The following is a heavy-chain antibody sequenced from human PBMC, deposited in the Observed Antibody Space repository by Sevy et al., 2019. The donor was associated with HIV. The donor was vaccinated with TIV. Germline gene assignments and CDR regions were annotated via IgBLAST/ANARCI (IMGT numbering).Heavy chain of an antibody. J-gene: IGHJ6*03. CDR3: AKGGGGHYDPDEIGYYNMDV. CDR2: ISGSGTRT. D-gene: IGHD3-22*01. Sequence: GGSLRLSCAVSGFSFDSYGMTWVRQAPGKGLEWVSGISGSGTRTYYADSVKGRFSISRDNSKNRLYLQMNSLRSEDTAIYYCAKGGGGHYDPDEIGYYNMDVWGKGTTVTVSS. CDR1: GFSFDSYG. V-gene: IGHV3-23*01.